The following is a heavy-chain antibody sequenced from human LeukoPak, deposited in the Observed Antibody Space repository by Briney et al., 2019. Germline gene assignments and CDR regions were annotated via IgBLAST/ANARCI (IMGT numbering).Heavy chain of an antibody. CDR3: AREGAHGDSDY. CDR2: INPSGGST. J-gene: IGHJ4*02. D-gene: IGHD3-10*01. V-gene: IGHV1-46*01. CDR1: GYTFTSYY. Sequence: ASLKVSCKASGYTFTSYYMHWVRQAPGQGLEWMGIINPSGGSTSYAQKFQGRVTMTRDTSTSTVYMELSSLRSEDTAVYYCAREGAHGDSDYWGQGTLVTVSS.